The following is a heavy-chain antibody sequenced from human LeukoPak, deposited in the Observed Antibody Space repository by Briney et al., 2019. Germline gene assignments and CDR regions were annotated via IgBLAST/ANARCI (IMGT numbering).Heavy chain of an antibody. CDR1: GFTFSSYS. V-gene: IGHV3-21*01. CDR3: ARSRGGYYDSNNYYEY. D-gene: IGHD3-22*01. J-gene: IGHJ4*02. CDR2: ISSSSSYI. Sequence: GGSLRLSCAASGFTFSSYSMNWVRQAPGKGLEWVSSISSSSSYIYYADSVKGRFTISRDNAKNSLHLQMNSLRAEDTAVYYCARSRGGYYDSNNYYEYWGQGTLVTVSS.